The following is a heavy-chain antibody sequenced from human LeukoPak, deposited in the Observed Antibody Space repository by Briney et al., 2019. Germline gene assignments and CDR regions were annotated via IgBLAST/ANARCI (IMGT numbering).Heavy chain of an antibody. CDR1: GGSISSYY. Sequence: SETLSLTCTVSGGSISSYYWSWIRQPPGKGLEWIGYIYYSGSTNYNPSLKSRVTISVDTSKNQFSLKLSSVTAADTAVYYCARHLGYCSGGSCDWFAFDIWGQGTMVTVSS. V-gene: IGHV4-59*08. J-gene: IGHJ3*02. CDR2: IYYSGST. D-gene: IGHD2-15*01. CDR3: ARHLGYCSGGSCDWFAFDI.